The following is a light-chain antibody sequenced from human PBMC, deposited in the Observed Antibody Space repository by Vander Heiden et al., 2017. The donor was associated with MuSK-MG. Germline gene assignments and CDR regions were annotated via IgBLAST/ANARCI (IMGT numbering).Light chain of an antibody. Sequence: QSVLTQPPSASGTPGQRVTISCSGSSSNIGSNTVNWYQQLPGTAPKLLISRNNQRPSGVPDRFSGSKSGTSASLAISGLQSEDEADYYGSSWDDSLNGPNWVFGGGTKLTVL. CDR2: RNN. CDR1: SSNIGSNT. J-gene: IGLJ3*02. V-gene: IGLV1-44*01. CDR3: SSWDDSLNGPNWV.